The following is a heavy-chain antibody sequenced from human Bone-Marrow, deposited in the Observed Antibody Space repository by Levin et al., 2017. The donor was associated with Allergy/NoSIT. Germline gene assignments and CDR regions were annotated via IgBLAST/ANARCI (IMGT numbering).Heavy chain of an antibody. V-gene: IGHV1-8*01. CDR1: GYTFINSD. CDR2: INPASGNS. CDR3: VRDLRGDDDF. J-gene: IGHJ4*02. D-gene: IGHD4-17*01. Sequence: GASVKVSCKASGYTFINSDISWVRQARGQGLEWMGWINPASGNSGNAQKFQDRLTMTTDTSKSTAHMELSSLRSDDTALYFCVRDLRGDDDFWGQGTLVTVSA.